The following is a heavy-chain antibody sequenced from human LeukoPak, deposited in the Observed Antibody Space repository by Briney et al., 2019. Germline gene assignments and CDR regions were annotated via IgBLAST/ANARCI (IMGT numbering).Heavy chain of an antibody. J-gene: IGHJ4*02. CDR1: GYTFSGYF. D-gene: IGHD3-10*01. CDR2: INPHTGDT. CDR3: ARILAAYGSASTRFDS. V-gene: IGHV1-2*02. Sequence: ASVKVSCKASGYTFSGYFIHWLRQAPGQGLEWMGWINPHTGDTNSAQNFQGRVTMTRDTSITTAYMELISLTSDDTALYYRARILAAYGSASTRFDSWGQGTLVSVSS.